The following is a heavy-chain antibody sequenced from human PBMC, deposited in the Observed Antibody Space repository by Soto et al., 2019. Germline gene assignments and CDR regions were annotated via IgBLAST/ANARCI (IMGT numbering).Heavy chain of an antibody. J-gene: IGHJ4*02. CDR3: VGEGGYSYGTDY. Sequence: QVQLQESGPGLVKPSQTLSLTCTVSGGSISSGDYYWSWIRQPPGKGLEWIGYTYYSGSTYYNPSLESRVTISVDTSKNQWSLKLSSVNAADTAVYYCVGEGGYSYGTDYWGQGTLVTVSS. D-gene: IGHD5-18*01. V-gene: IGHV4-30-4*01. CDR2: TYYSGST. CDR1: GGSISSGDYY.